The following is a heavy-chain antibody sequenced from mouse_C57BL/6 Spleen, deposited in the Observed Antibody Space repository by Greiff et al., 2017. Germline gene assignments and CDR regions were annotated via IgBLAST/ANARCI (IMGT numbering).Heavy chain of an antibody. CDR2: ILPGSGST. CDR1: GYTFTGYW. CDR3: AGVYGDGDAMAY. V-gene: IGHV1-9*01. Sequence: QVQLQQSGAELMKPGASVKLSCKATGYTFTGYWIEWVKQRPGHGLEWIGVILPGSGSTNYNEKFKGKATFTADTSSTTAYMQLSSLTAEDSAIXCCAGVYGDGDAMAYWGQGTLVTVSS. D-gene: IGHD2-13*01. J-gene: IGHJ4*01.